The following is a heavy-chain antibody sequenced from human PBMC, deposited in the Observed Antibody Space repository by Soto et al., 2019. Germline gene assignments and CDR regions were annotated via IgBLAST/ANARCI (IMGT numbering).Heavy chain of an antibody. J-gene: IGHJ4*02. CDR2: ISPDGSDT. CDR1: GFTFGSYW. CDR3: ARDPESSIPLDY. V-gene: IGHV3-74*01. Sequence: PGGSLRLSCTASGFTFGSYWMHWVRQGPGKGLVWVSHISPDGSDTWYADSVKGRFTISRDNAKNTLYLQMNSLRDEDTAVYHCARDPESSIPLDYWGQGTLVTVSS. D-gene: IGHD2-21*01.